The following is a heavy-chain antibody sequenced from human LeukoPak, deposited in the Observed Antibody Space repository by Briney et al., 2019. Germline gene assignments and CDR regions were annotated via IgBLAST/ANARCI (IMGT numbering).Heavy chain of an antibody. J-gene: IGHJ4*02. D-gene: IGHD6-13*01. Sequence: GGSLRLTCTGSGLTFSTYAMNWVRQAPGKGLEWVSAVSGSGTDLYYAESVKGRFTISRDNSKNTLYLQMNSLRAEDTAVYYCAKVRVYSSSWFPLFDYWGQGTLVTVSS. CDR3: AKVRVYSSSWFPLFDY. V-gene: IGHV3-23*01. CDR2: VSGSGTDL. CDR1: GLTFSTYA.